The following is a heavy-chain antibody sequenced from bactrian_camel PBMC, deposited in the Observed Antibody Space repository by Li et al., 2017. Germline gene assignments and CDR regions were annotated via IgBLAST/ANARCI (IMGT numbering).Heavy chain of an antibody. J-gene: IGHJ4*01. Sequence: HVQLVESGGGSVQAGESLRLSCRASAYSGNCLGWFRQAPGQQREGVAAFATGGVSPYYADSVWSRFTVSRDNANNTVNLMMNSLKPEDTAMYYCAANFGPYCSGPYLARRANFEGQGTQVTVS. V-gene: IGHV3S54*01. D-gene: IGHD2*01. CDR1: AYSGNC. CDR2: FATGGVSP.